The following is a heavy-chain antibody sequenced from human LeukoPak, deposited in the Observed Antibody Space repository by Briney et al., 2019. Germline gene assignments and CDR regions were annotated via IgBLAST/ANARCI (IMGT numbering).Heavy chain of an antibody. V-gene: IGHV4-59*01. J-gene: IGHJ5*02. CDR2: IYYSGST. D-gene: IGHD3-10*01. Sequence: PSETLSLTCTVSGGSISSYYWSWIRQPPGKGLEWIGHIYYSGSTNYNPSLKSRVTISVDTSKNQFSLKLSSVTAADTAVYYCAGSETRGYYGSGTNWFDPWGQGTLVTVSS. CDR3: AGSETRGYYGSGTNWFDP. CDR1: GGSISSYY.